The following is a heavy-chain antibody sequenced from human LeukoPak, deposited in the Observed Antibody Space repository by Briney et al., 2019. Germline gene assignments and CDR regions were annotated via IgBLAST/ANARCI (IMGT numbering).Heavy chain of an antibody. V-gene: IGHV3-21*01. D-gene: IGHD3-16*01. CDR1: GFTFSTYN. CDR3: ARVRTQITPRGSLDY. Sequence: PGGSLRLSCAASGFTFSTYNMNWVRQAPGKGLEWVSSISSSSSYIRSADSVKGRFTISRDNAKNSLYLQMDSLRVEDTAVYYCARVRTQITPRGSLDYWGQGTLVTVSS. J-gene: IGHJ4*02. CDR2: ISSSSSYI.